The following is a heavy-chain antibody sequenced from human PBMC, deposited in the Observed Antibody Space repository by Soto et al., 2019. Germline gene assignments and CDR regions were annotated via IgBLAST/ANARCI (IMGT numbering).Heavy chain of an antibody. V-gene: IGHV3-30*18. J-gene: IGHJ6*02. CDR1: GFTFSSYG. CDR2: ISYDGSNK. CDR3: AKPTFGKDYYYYYGMDV. D-gene: IGHD3-16*01. Sequence: GGSLRLSCAASGFTFSSYGMHWVRQAPGKGLEWVAVISYDGSNKYYADSVKGRFTISRDNSKNTLYLQMNSLRAEDTAVYYCAKPTFGKDYYYYYGMDVWGQGTTVTVSS.